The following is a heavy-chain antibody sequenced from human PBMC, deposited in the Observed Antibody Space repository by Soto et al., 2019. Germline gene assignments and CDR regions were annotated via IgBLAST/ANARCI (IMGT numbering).Heavy chain of an antibody. CDR1: GGSISSGDYY. D-gene: IGHD2-15*01. CDR3: ARGGPTGGSYKYNWFDP. V-gene: IGHV4-30-4*01. CDR2: LYYSGST. J-gene: IGHJ5*02. Sequence: QVQLQESGPGLVKPSQTLSLTCTVSGGSISSGDYYWSWIRQPPGKGLEWIGYLYYSGSTYYNPSLKSRVTISVDTSKNQFSLKLSSVTAADTAVYYCARGGPTGGSYKYNWFDPWGQGTLVTVSS.